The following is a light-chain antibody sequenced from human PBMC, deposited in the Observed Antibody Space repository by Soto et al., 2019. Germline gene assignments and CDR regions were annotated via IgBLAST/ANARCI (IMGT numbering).Light chain of an antibody. CDR3: ATWDDTLRTWV. CDR1: NSNIGTNA. V-gene: IGLV1-44*01. Sequence: QPVLTQPPSASGTPGQRVTISCSGSNSNIGTNAVNWYQQIPGTAPKLLIYNNNQRPSGVPDRFSGSKSGTSASLAISGLQSEDEADYPCATWDDTLRTWVFGGGTKL. CDR2: NNN. J-gene: IGLJ3*02.